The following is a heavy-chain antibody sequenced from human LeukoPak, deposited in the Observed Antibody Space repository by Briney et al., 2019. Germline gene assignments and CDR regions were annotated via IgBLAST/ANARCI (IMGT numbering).Heavy chain of an antibody. CDR1: GFTFSSYS. D-gene: IGHD3-9*01. V-gene: IGHV3-48*01. Sequence: PGGSLRLSCAASGFTFSSYSMNWVRQAPGKGLEWVSYIGISSSTIDYADSVKGRFTISRDNSKNTLYLQMNSLRAEDTAVYYCAKDSRPYYDILTGYLGHFDYWGQGTLVTVSS. CDR3: AKDSRPYYDILTGYLGHFDY. J-gene: IGHJ4*02. CDR2: IGISSSTI.